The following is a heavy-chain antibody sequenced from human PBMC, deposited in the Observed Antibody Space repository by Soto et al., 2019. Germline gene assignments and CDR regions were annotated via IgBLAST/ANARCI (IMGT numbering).Heavy chain of an antibody. V-gene: IGHV1-69*01. CDR3: ARVTSMVRGVIDNWFHP. CDR1: GGTFSSYA. J-gene: IGHJ5*02. CDR2: IIPMYGPA. Sequence: QVPLVQSGAEVKKPGSSVTVSCKASGGTFSSYAIHWVRQAPGQGLEWMGGIIPMYGPAKYAQRFQGRVTITADESTTTVYMELTSLTSQDTAVDYCARVTSMVRGVIDNWFHPWGHGTLVTVSS. D-gene: IGHD3-10*01.